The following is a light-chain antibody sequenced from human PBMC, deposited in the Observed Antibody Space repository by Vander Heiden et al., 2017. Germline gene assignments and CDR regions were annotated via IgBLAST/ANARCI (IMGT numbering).Light chain of an antibody. CDR2: GAS. CDR3: QQSYINPWT. V-gene: IGKV1-39*01. Sequence: DIQMTQSPSSLSASVGDRVTITCRASQKIDNYLNWYQRKPGKAPKLLIYGASSLQSGVPSRFSGSGSGTDFTLTISSLQPEDFATYSCQQSYINPWTFGQGTKVES. J-gene: IGKJ1*01. CDR1: QKIDNY.